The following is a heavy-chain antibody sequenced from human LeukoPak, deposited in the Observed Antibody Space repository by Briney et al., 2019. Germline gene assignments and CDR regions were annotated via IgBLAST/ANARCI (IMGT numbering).Heavy chain of an antibody. CDR3: ARAPPSDYGGNQYYFDY. J-gene: IGHJ4*02. CDR2: IYTSGST. Sequence: KTSETLSLTCTVSGGSISSGSYYWSWIRQPGGKGLEWIGRIYTSGSTNYNPSLKSRVTISVDTSKNQFSLKLSSVTAADTAVYYCARAPPSDYGGNQYYFDYWGQGTLVTVSS. CDR1: GGSISSGSYY. V-gene: IGHV4-61*02. D-gene: IGHD4-23*01.